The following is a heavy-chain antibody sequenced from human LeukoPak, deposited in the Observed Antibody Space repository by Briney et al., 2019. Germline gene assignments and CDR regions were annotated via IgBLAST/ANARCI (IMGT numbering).Heavy chain of an antibody. CDR2: INHSGST. CDR1: GGSFSGYY. CDR3: ARVGYSSGRSLRNFDY. Sequence: PSETLSLTCAVYGGSFSGYYWSWIRQPPGKGLEWIGEINHSGSTNYNPSLKSRVTISVDTSKNQFSLKLSSVTAADTAAYYCARVGYSSGRSLRNFDYWGQGTLVTVSS. V-gene: IGHV4-34*01. J-gene: IGHJ4*02. D-gene: IGHD6-19*01.